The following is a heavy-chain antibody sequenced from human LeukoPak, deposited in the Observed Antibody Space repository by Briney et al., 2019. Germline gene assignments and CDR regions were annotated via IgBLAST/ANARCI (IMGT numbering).Heavy chain of an antibody. J-gene: IGHJ3*02. V-gene: IGHV1-69*06. CDR2: IIPIFGTA. Sequence: GASVKASCKASGGTFTSYAISWVRQAPGQGLEWMGGIIPIFGTANYAQKFQGRVTMTEDTSTDTAYMELSSLRSEDTAVYYCATGGGSGSYFPWYAFDIWGQGTMVTVSS. CDR3: ATGGGSGSYFPWYAFDI. CDR1: GGTFTSYA. D-gene: IGHD3-10*01.